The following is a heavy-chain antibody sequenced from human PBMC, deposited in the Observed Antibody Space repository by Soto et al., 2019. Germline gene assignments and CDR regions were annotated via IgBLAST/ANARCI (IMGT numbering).Heavy chain of an antibody. CDR3: ARDIVVVVAANYYYYGMDV. Sequence: EVQLVESGGGLIQPGGSLRLSCAASGFTFSSYEMNWVRQAPGKGLEWVSYISSSGSTIYYADSVKGRFTISRDNAKNSLYLQMNSLRAEDTAVYYCARDIVVVVAANYYYYGMDVWGQGTTVTVSS. J-gene: IGHJ6*02. CDR2: ISSSGSTI. CDR1: GFTFSSYE. D-gene: IGHD2-15*01. V-gene: IGHV3-48*03.